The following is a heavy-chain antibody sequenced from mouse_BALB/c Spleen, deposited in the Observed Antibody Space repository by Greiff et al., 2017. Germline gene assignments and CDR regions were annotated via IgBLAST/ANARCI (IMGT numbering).Heavy chain of an antibody. CDR1: GYTFTDYA. CDR3: AVFRYYAMDY. V-gene: IGHV1S137*01. J-gene: IGHJ4*01. CDR2: ISTYYGDA. Sequence: QVQLKQSGAELVRPGVSVKISSKGSGYTFTDYAMHWVKQSHAKSLEWIGVISTYYGDASYNQKFKGKATMTVDKSSSTAYMELARLTSEDSAIYYCAVFRYYAMDYWGQGTSVTVSS.